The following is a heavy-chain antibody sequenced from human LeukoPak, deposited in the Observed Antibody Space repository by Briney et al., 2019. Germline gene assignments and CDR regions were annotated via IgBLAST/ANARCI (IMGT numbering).Heavy chain of an antibody. J-gene: IGHJ4*02. Sequence: PGRSLRLSCAASGFTFSSYAMHWVRQAPGKGLEWVAVISYDGSNKYYADSVKGRFTISRDNSKNTLYLQMNSLRAEDTAVYYCARHIQTGWNYFDYWGQGTLVTVSS. CDR3: ARHIQTGWNYFDY. D-gene: IGHD3-3*01. CDR2: ISYDGSNK. CDR1: GFTFSSYA. V-gene: IGHV3-30-3*01.